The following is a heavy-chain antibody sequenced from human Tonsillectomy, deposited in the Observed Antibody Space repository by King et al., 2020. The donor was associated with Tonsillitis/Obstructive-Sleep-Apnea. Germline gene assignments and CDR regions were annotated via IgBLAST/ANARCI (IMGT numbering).Heavy chain of an antibody. CDR1: GFSLSNAGLG. J-gene: IGHJ4*02. D-gene: IGHD6-19*01. CDR2: IFSNYET. Sequence: TLKESGPVLVKPTETLTLTCTVSGFSLSNAGLGVCWLRQPPGKALEWLAHIFSNYETSYSTSLKSRLTISKDTSKSQVVLTMPNMDPVDTATYYCARLRYGAVAGTRQYYFDYWGQGTLVTVSS. CDR3: ARLRYGAVAGTRQYYFDY. V-gene: IGHV2-26*01.